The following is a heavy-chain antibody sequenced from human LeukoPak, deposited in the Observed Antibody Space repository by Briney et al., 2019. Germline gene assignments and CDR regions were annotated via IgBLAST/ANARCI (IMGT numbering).Heavy chain of an antibody. CDR1: GFTFSNYW. CDR2: INGVGSST. D-gene: IGHD6-19*01. J-gene: IGHJ4*02. CDR3: ARDIAVAGNYFDY. V-gene: IGHV3-74*01. Sequence: PGGSLRLSCAASGFTFSNYWMNWVRQAPGKELVWFSRINGVGSSTTYADSVKGRFIISRDNAKNTLYLQINSLRAEDTAVYYCARDIAVAGNYFDYWGQGTLVNVSP.